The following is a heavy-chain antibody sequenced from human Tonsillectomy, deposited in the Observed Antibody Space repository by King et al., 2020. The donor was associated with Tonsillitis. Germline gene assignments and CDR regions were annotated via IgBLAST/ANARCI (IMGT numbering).Heavy chain of an antibody. V-gene: IGHV4-59*01. CDR3: ARVLATRGKVYYYYMDV. D-gene: IGHD2-15*01. CDR2: IYYSGST. Sequence: QLQESGPGLVKPSETLSLTCTVSGGSISSYYWSWMRQLPGKGLEWVGYIYYSGSTNYNPSLKSQVTISVDTSKNQFSLKLSSVTAADTAVYYCARVLATRGKVYYYYMDVWGKGTTVTVSS. CDR1: GGSISSYY. J-gene: IGHJ6*03.